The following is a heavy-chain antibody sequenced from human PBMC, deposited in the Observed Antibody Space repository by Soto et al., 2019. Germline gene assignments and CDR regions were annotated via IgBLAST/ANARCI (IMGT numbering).Heavy chain of an antibody. CDR3: ATSVGANGYDFY. Sequence: PGGSLRLSCAGSGLTFSNYNMNWVRQAPGKGLEWISFISPSSDTIYYADSVRGRFTISRDNAKNSLFLQMNSLRDEDTAVYYCATSVGANGYDFYWGQGTLVTVSS. V-gene: IGHV3-48*02. D-gene: IGHD5-12*01. CDR2: ISPSSDTI. J-gene: IGHJ4*02. CDR1: GLTFSNYN.